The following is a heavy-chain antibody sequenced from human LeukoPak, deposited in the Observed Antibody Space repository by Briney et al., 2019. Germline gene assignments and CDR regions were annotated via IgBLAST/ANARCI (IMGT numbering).Heavy chain of an antibody. CDR2: INHSGST. Sequence: SETLSLTCAVYGGSFSGYYWSWIRQPPGKGLEWIGEINHSGSTNYNPSLKSRVTISVDTSKNQFSLKLSSVTAADTAVYYCARDREPGNWFDPWGQGILVTVSS. V-gene: IGHV4-34*01. CDR3: ARDREPGNWFDP. D-gene: IGHD5-24*01. J-gene: IGHJ5*02. CDR1: GGSFSGYY.